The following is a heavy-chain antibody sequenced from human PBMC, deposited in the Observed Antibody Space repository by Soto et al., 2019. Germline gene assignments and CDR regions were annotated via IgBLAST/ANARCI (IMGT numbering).Heavy chain of an antibody. V-gene: IGHV1-3*01. Sequence: ASVKVSCKASGYTFTRYAMHWVRQAPGQRLEWMGWINAGNGNTKYSQKFQGWVTMTRDTSISTAYMELSRLRSDDTAVYYCARDLGSGSYWFDPWGQGTLVTVSS. CDR1: GYTFTRYA. D-gene: IGHD3-10*01. CDR2: INAGNGNT. J-gene: IGHJ5*02. CDR3: ARDLGSGSYWFDP.